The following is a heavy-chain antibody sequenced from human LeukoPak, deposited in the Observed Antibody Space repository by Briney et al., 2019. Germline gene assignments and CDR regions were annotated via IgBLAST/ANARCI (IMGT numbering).Heavy chain of an antibody. CDR3: ARDQGLTAPPPYGLDV. Sequence: ASVKVSCKTSGSTFSSSAITWARQAPGQGLEWMGRIIPVLNITSYAQKFQGRVTITADTSTSTVYMELSSLRSEETAVYYCARDQGLTAPPPYGLDVWGQGTTVIVSS. J-gene: IGHJ6*02. D-gene: IGHD4/OR15-4a*01. CDR2: IIPVLNIT. CDR1: GSTFSSSA. V-gene: IGHV1-69*04.